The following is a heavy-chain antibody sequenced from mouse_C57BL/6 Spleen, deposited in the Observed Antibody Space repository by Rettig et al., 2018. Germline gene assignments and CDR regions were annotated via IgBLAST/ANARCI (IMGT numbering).Heavy chain of an antibody. Sequence: EVQLVESGGGLVKPGGSLKLSCAASGFTFSDYGMHWVRQAPEKGLEWVAYISSGSSTIYYADTVKGRFTISRDNAKNTLFLQMTSLRSEDTAMYYCARNPFAYWGQGTLVTVSA. CDR1: GFTFSDYG. J-gene: IGHJ3*01. CDR3: ARNPFAY. CDR2: ISSGSSTI. V-gene: IGHV5-17*01.